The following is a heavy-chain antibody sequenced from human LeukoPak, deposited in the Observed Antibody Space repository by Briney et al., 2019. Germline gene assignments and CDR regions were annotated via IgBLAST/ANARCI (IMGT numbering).Heavy chain of an antibody. CDR3: ARDGGSYCLDY. D-gene: IGHD1-26*01. Sequence: GGSLRLSCAASGFXFGSYWISWVRQAPGKGLKWVAKIKHDGSEKYYVDSVKGRFTISRDNAKNSLYLQMNSLRAEDTAVYYCARDGGSYCLDYWGQGTLVTVSS. CDR1: GFXFGSYW. V-gene: IGHV3-7*05. CDR2: IKHDGSEK. J-gene: IGHJ4*02.